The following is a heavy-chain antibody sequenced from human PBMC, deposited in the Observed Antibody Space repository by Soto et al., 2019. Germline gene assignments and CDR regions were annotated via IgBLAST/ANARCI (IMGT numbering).Heavy chain of an antibody. CDR1: CYTFTSYG. J-gene: IGHJ5*02. CDR3: ARGPRYCSSSMCFSGVTWFDP. CDR2: ISSYNDNT. Sequence: ASVKVSCKASCYTFTSYGISWVRQAPGQGLEWMGWISSYNDNTNYAQKVRGRVTMTKDKSTSTTYMELRSLRSDDTAVYYCARGPRYCSSSMCFSGVTWFDPWGQGTLVTVSS. D-gene: IGHD2-2*01. V-gene: IGHV1-18*04.